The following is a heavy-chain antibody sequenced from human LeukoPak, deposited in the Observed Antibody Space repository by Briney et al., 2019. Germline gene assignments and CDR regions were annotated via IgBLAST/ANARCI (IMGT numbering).Heavy chain of an antibody. CDR2: IKQDGSEK. CDR3: ARLGSGYAGYFDY. D-gene: IGHD3-22*01. CDR1: QFTFSSSW. J-gene: IGHJ4*02. V-gene: IGHV3-7*01. Sequence: GGSLRLSCAASQFTFSSSWMSWIRQAPGKGLEWVASIKQDGSEKYYVDSVKGRFTISRDSAKKSLYLQMNSLRAEDTAVYYCARLGSGYAGYFDYWGQGTLVTVSS.